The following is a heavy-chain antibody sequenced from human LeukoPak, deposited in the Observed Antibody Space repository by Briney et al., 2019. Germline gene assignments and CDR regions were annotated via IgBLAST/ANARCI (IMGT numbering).Heavy chain of an antibody. Sequence: SETLSLTCTVSGGSISSNSYYWGWISQPPGKGLEWIGSIYYSGSTYYNPSLKSRVTISVDTSKNQFSLKLSSVTAADTAVYYCARLSGSWEFDYWGQGTLVTVSS. CDR3: ARLSGSWEFDY. CDR1: GGSISSNSYY. J-gene: IGHJ4*02. D-gene: IGHD6-13*01. V-gene: IGHV4-39*01. CDR2: IYYSGST.